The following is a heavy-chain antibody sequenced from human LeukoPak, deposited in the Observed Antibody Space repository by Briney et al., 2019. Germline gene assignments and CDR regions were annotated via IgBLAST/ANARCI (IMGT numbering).Heavy chain of an antibody. CDR1: GGTFSSYA. CDR3: ARDLTPYSYGYALDY. CDR2: IIPIFGTA. J-gene: IGHJ4*02. V-gene: IGHV1-69*13. Sequence: SVKVSCKASGGTFSSYAISWVRQAPGQGLEWMGGIIPIFGTANYAQKFQGRVTITADESTSTAYMELSSLRSEDTAVYYCARDLTPYSYGYALDYWGQGTLVTVSS. D-gene: IGHD5-18*01.